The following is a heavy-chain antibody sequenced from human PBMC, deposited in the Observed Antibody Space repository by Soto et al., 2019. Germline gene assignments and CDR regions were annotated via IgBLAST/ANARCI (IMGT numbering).Heavy chain of an antibody. V-gene: IGHV3-30*18. CDR1: GFTFNSYG. CDR2: ISYGGSNQ. Sequence: GGSLRLSCAASGFTFNSYGMYWVRQAPGKGLEWVAGISYGGSNQYYADSVRGRFTISRDNSENTLYLQMNSLTTEDTAVYYCAKLLYNYDSSGFTADYWGQGTQVTVSS. CDR3: AKLLYNYDSSGFTADY. J-gene: IGHJ4*01. D-gene: IGHD3-22*01.